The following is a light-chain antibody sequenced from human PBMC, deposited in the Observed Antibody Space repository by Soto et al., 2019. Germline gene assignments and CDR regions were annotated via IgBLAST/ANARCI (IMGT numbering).Light chain of an antibody. CDR2: EVT. J-gene: IGLJ2*01. CDR1: SSDVGGYNF. V-gene: IGLV2-8*01. Sequence: QSALTQPPSASGSPGQSVTISCTGTSSDVGGYNFVSWYQHHPGKAPTLIIYEVTQRPSGVPDRFSGSKSGNRASLTVSGLQAEDEAEYYCSSYAGTYNHMVFGGGTQLTVL. CDR3: SSYAGTYNHMV.